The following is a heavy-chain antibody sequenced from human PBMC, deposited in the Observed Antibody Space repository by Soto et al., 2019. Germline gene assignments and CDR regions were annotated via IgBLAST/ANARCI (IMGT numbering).Heavy chain of an antibody. V-gene: IGHV4-31*02. Sequence: PSETLSLTCTVSGGSISSGGYYWSWIRQHPGKGLEWIGYIYYSGSTYYNPSLKSRVTISVDTSKNQFSLKLSSVTAADTAVYYCASRGPLVEWRAFDIWGQVTMVTVSS. CDR2: IYYSGST. CDR1: GGSISSGGYY. D-gene: IGHD2-2*01. CDR3: ASRGPLVEWRAFDI. J-gene: IGHJ3*02.